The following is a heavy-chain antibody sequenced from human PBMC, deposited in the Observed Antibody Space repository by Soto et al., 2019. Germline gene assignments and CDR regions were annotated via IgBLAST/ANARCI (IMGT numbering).Heavy chain of an antibody. CDR1: GVTVNTNY. Sequence: EVQLVESGGGLIQPGGSLRLSCAASGVTVNTNYMSWVRQSPGKGLEWVSLIESGGSIYYADSVKGRFTISRDNFKNTLSFQMNSLRVEDTAVYYCASTTVWKDAFEIWGQGTLVSVSS. CDR3: ASTTVWKDAFEI. CDR2: IESGGSI. J-gene: IGHJ3*02. V-gene: IGHV3-53*01. D-gene: IGHD3-16*01.